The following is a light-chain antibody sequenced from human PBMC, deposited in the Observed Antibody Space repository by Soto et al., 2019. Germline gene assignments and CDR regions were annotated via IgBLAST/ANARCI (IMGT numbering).Light chain of an antibody. V-gene: IGKV3-20*01. CDR3: KQYSRSPPIT. CDR1: QSVSSSY. CDR2: GAS. Sequence: EIVLTQSPGTLSLSPGERATLSCRASQSVSSSYLAWYQQKPGLAPRLLIYGASRRATGIPDRFSGSGSGTDFTLTISRLEPEDFAVYYCKQYSRSPPITFGGGTKVESK. J-gene: IGKJ4*01.